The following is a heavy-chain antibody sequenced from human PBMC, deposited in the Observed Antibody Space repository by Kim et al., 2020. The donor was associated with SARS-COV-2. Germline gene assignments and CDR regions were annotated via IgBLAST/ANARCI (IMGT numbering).Heavy chain of an antibody. CDR3: ARKYGDQGFYGMDV. Sequence: ASVKVSCKASGYTFTSYGISWVRQAPGQGLEWMGWISAYNGNTNYAQKLQGRVTMTTDTTTSTAYMELRNLRSDDTAVYYCARKYGDQGFYGMDVWGQGTTVTVSS. CDR1: GYTFTSYG. D-gene: IGHD4-17*01. V-gene: IGHV1-18*01. J-gene: IGHJ6*02. CDR2: ISAYNGNT.